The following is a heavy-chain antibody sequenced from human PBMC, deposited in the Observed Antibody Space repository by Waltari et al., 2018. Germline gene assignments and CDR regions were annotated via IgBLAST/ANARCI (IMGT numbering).Heavy chain of an antibody. Sequence: QVQLQESGPGLVKPSETLSLTCAVSGYSISSGYYWGWIRQPPGKGLEWIGSIYHSGSTYYNPSLKSRVTISVDTSKNQFSLKLSSVTAADTAVYYCARIECLGPEAAGCYFDYWGQGTLVTVSS. D-gene: IGHD3-3*01. CDR3: ARIECLGPEAAGCYFDY. J-gene: IGHJ4*02. CDR1: GYSISSGYY. V-gene: IGHV4-38-2*01. CDR2: IYHSGST.